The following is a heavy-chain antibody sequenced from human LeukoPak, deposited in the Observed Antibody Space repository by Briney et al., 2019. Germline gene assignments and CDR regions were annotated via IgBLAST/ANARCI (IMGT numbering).Heavy chain of an antibody. J-gene: IGHJ4*02. Sequence: PGGSLRLSCAASGFTFSSYAMHWVRQAQGKGLEWVAVISYDGSNKYYADSVKGRFTISRDNSKNTLYLQMNSLRAEDTAVYYCARDRVPAASMAGYFDYWGQGTLVTVSS. V-gene: IGHV3-30-3*01. CDR1: GFTFSSYA. CDR2: ISYDGSNK. D-gene: IGHD2-2*01. CDR3: ARDRVPAASMAGYFDY.